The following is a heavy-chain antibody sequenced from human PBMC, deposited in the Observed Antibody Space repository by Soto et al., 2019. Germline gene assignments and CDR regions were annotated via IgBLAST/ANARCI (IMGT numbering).Heavy chain of an antibody. CDR2: IDPSDSYT. CDR1: GYSFTSYW. CDR3: ARLRIYEYYYYGMDV. D-gene: IGHD5-12*01. V-gene: IGHV5-10-1*01. Sequence: LGESLKISCKGSGYSFTSYWISWVRQMPGKGLEWMGRIDPSDSYTNYSPSFQGHVTISADKSISTAYLQWSSLKASDTAMYYCARLRIYEYYYYGMDVWGQGTTVTVSS. J-gene: IGHJ6*02.